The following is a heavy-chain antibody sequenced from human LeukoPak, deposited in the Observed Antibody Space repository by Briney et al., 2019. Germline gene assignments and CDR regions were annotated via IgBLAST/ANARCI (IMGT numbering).Heavy chain of an antibody. D-gene: IGHD3-9*01. CDR3: AGSDTTGYSPREWDYWYFDL. Sequence: GGSLRLSCAASGFTFSSYGIHWVRQAPGKGLEWVAFIRYDGSNKYYADSVKGRFTISRDNSKNTLYLQMNSLRAEDTAVYYCAGSDTTGYSPREWDYWYFDLWGRGTLVTASS. V-gene: IGHV3-30*02. CDR2: IRYDGSNK. CDR1: GFTFSSYG. J-gene: IGHJ2*01.